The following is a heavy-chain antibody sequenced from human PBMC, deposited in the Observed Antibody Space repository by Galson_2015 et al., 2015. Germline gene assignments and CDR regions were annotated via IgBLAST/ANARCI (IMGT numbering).Heavy chain of an antibody. CDR1: GFTFSSYS. J-gene: IGHJ2*01. Sequence: SLRLSCAASGFTFSSYSMNWVRQAPGKGLEWVSYISSSSSTIYYADSVKGRFTISRDNAKNSLYLQMNSLRDEDTAVYYCARVPFLGWELLPHLGWYFDLWGRGTLVTVSS. D-gene: IGHD1-26*01. CDR2: ISSSSSTI. V-gene: IGHV3-48*02. CDR3: ARVPFLGWELLPHLGWYFDL.